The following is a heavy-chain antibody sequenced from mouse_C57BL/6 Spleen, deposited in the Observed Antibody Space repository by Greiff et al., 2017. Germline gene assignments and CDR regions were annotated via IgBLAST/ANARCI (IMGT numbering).Heavy chain of an antibody. CDR1: GYSFTSYY. CDR3: ARWDYGSSYAY. D-gene: IGHD1-1*01. J-gene: IGHJ3*01. Sequence: VQLQQSGPELVKPGASVKISCKASGYSFTSYYIHWVKQRPGQGLEWIGWIYPGSGNTKYNEKFKGKATLTADTSSSTAYMQLSSLTSEDSAVYYCARWDYGSSYAYWGQGTLVTVSA. CDR2: IYPGSGNT. V-gene: IGHV1-66*01.